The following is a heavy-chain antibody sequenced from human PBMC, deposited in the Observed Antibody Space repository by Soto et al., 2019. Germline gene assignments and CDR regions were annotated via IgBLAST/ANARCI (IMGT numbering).Heavy chain of an antibody. CDR1: GFTFSSYW. J-gene: IGHJ4*02. CDR3: AKDPRVKTMVRGVPDDY. CDR2: ISGSGGST. Sequence: GGSLRLSCAASGFTFSSYWMHWVRQVPEKGLVWVSRISGSGGSTYYADSVKGRFTISRDNSKNTLYLQMNSLRAEDTAVYYCAKDPRVKTMVRGVPDDYWGQGTLVTVSS. D-gene: IGHD3-10*01. V-gene: IGHV3-23*01.